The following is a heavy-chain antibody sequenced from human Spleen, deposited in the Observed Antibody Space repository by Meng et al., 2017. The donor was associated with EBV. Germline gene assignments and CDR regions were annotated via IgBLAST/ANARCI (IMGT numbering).Heavy chain of an antibody. CDR2: VHYTGST. V-gene: IGHV4-39*01. CDR1: GDSISSFYY. Sequence: LHLADAGPGKVKPSQTLSLTCTVSGDSISSFYYWGWIRQPPGRGLEWIGSVHYTGSTYYSPSLKSRVTVSVDTSKNQFSLRLTSVTAADTAVYYCARPFPSWQSPRLDPFGAWGQGTLVTVSS. D-gene: IGHD6-19*01. CDR3: ARPFPSWQSPRLDPFGA. J-gene: IGHJ5*02.